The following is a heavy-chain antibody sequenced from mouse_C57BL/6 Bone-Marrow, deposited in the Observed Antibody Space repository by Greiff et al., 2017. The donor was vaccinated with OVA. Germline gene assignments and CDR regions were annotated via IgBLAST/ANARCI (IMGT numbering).Heavy chain of an antibody. CDR1: GYAFSSSW. J-gene: IGHJ4*01. Sequence: VQLQQSGPEPVKPGASVKISCKASGYAFSSSWMNWVKQRPGKGLEWIGRIYPGDGDTNYNGKFKGKATLTADKSSSTAYMQLSSLTSEDSAVYFCARSGYYAMDYWGQGTSVTVSS. CDR2: IYPGDGDT. D-gene: IGHD3-1*01. CDR3: ARSGYYAMDY. V-gene: IGHV1-82*01.